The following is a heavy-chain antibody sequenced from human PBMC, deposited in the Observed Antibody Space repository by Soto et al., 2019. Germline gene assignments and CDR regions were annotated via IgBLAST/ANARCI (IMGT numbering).Heavy chain of an antibody. CDR2: IYPGDSDT. Sequence: GESLKISCKGSGYSFTSYWIGWVRQMPGKGLEWMGIIYPGDSDTRYSPSFQGQVTISADKSISTAYLQWSSLKASDTAMYYCARHKKSSGWYNSYYYGMDVWGQGTTVTVSS. CDR3: ARHKKSSGWYNSYYYGMDV. CDR1: GYSFTSYW. D-gene: IGHD6-19*01. V-gene: IGHV5-51*01. J-gene: IGHJ6*02.